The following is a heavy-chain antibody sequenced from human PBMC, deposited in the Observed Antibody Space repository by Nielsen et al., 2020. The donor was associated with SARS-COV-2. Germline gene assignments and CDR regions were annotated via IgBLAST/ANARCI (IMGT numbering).Heavy chain of an antibody. CDR1: GFTFSSYA. Sequence: GESLKISCAASGFTFSSYAMSWVRQAPGKGLEWVSAISGSGGSTYYADSVKGRFAISRDNSKNTLYLQMNSLRAEDTAVYYCAKVLVAGTNAFDFWGQGTMVTVSS. CDR3: AKVLVAGTNAFDF. D-gene: IGHD6-19*01. J-gene: IGHJ3*01. CDR2: ISGSGGST. V-gene: IGHV3-23*01.